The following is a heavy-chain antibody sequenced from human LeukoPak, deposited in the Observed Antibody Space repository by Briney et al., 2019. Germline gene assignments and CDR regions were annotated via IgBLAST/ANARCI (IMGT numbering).Heavy chain of an antibody. Sequence: PSETLSLTCAVYGGSFSGYYWSWIRQPPGQGLEWIGEINHSGSTNYNPSLKSRVTISVDTSKNQFSLKLRSVTAADTAVYYCARGAPPGLGVWYYYYMDVWGKGTTVTVSS. V-gene: IGHV4-34*01. CDR1: GGSFSGYY. CDR3: ARGAPPGLGVWYYYYMDV. CDR2: INHSGST. J-gene: IGHJ6*03. D-gene: IGHD3-16*01.